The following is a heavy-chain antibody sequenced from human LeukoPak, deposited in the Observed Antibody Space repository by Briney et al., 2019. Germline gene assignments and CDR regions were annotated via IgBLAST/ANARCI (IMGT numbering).Heavy chain of an antibody. CDR1: GFSFSDYS. Sequence: GSLRLSCAASGFSFSDYSMNWVRQAPGKGLEWVSFISSYSTYIYYADSLKGRFTISRDNSKNTLYLQMSSLSTEDTAVYYCAKTTTGYSSGRYPGWPVDYWGQGTLVSVSS. D-gene: IGHD6-19*01. CDR2: ISSYSTYI. V-gene: IGHV3-21*04. J-gene: IGHJ4*02. CDR3: AKTTTGYSSGRYPGWPVDY.